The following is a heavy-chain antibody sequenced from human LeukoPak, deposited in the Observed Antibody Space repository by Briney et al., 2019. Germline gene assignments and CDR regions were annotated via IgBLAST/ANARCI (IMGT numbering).Heavy chain of an antibody. D-gene: IGHD5-18*01. CDR2: IKQDGSEK. CDR3: ARDIKGYGY. CDR1: GFTFSSYW. Sequence: GGSLRPSCAASGFTFSSYWMSWVRQAPGKGLEWVANIKQDGSEKYYVDFVKGRFTISRDNAKNSLHLKMKSLKAEDTAVYYCARDIKGYGYWGQGTLVTVSS. V-gene: IGHV3-7*01. J-gene: IGHJ4*02.